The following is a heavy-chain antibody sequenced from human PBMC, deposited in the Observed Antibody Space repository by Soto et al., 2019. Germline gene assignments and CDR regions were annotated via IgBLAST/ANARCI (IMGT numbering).Heavy chain of an antibody. CDR3: AKLPRFLEWSDY. D-gene: IGHD3-3*01. Sequence: GGSLRLSSATSGFTFSCYAMSWVRQAPGKGLEWVSAISGSGGSTYYADSVKGRFTISRDNSKNTLYLQMNSLRAEDTAVYYCAKLPRFLEWSDYWGQGTLVTVSS. CDR1: GFTFSCYA. V-gene: IGHV3-23*01. CDR2: ISGSGGST. J-gene: IGHJ4*02.